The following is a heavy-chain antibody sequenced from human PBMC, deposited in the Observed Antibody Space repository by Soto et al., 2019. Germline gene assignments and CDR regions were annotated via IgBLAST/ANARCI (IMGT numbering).Heavy chain of an antibody. V-gene: IGHV1-69*13. CDR3: ASGLRGGGTVLAL. Sequence: SVKVRCKESGVTINSKARSWVRQSHGQGLEWMGGIIPIFGTANYAQKFQGRVTITADASTTTAYMELSRLRSEDTAVYYCASGLRGGGTVLALWG. D-gene: IGHD2-15*01. J-gene: IGHJ6*01. CDR2: IIPIFGTA. CDR1: GVTINSKA.